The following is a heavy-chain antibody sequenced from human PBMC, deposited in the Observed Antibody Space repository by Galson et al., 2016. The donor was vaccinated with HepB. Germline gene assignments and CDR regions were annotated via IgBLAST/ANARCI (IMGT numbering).Heavy chain of an antibody. J-gene: IGHJ4*02. Sequence: SLRLSCAASGFAISNNHMSWVRQAPGKGLDWVSIIYFDGRTFHADSVKGRFTISRDISKNTVYLQMRSLIAEDTAVYYCAAAAAANDIDYCGQGTQVTVSS. CDR2: IYFDGRT. V-gene: IGHV3-53*01. CDR1: GFAISNNH. D-gene: IGHD6-13*01. CDR3: AAAAAANDIDY.